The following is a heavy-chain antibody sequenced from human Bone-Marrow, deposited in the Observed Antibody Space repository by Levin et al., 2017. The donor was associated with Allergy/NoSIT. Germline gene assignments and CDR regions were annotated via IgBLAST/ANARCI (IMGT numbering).Heavy chain of an antibody. V-gene: IGHV3-15*01. Sequence: GESLKISCEASGFTFSDAWMSWVRQAPGKGLEWVGRVTSRTDGETTDYAAPVKGRFTISRDDSKNTMYLQMNSLKTEDTALYYCTTSPVTYAGSGLIDYWGHGTLVTVSS. CDR1: GFTFSDAW. CDR3: TTSPVTYAGSGLIDY. J-gene: IGHJ4*01. CDR2: VTSRTDGETT. D-gene: IGHD2-15*01.